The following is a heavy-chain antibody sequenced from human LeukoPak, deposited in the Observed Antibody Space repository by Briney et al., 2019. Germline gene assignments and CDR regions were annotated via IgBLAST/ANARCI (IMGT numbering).Heavy chain of an antibody. CDR1: GFTFSSYS. J-gene: IGHJ4*02. V-gene: IGHV3-21*01. CDR3: ARGDYYDYVWGSYRNFPFDY. D-gene: IGHD3-16*02. CDR2: ISSSSYI. Sequence: GGSLSLSCAASGFTFSSYSMNWVRQAPGKGQEWVSSISSSSYIYYADSVKGRFTISRDNAKNSLYLQMNSLRAEDTAVYYCARGDYYDYVWGSYRNFPFDYWGQGTLVTVSS.